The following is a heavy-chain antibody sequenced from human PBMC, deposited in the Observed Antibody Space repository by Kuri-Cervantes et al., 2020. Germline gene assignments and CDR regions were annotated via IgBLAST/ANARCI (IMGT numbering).Heavy chain of an antibody. Sequence: ASVKVSCKVSGYTLTELSIHWVRQAPGQGLEWMGIINPSGGSTSYAQKFQDRVTMTRDTSTTTVYMELSSLRSEDTAVYYCARGKGYNWNDAALDIWGQGTMVTVSS. CDR3: ARGKGYNWNDAALDI. J-gene: IGHJ3*02. CDR1: GYTLTELS. CDR2: INPSGGST. D-gene: IGHD1-1*01. V-gene: IGHV1-46*01.